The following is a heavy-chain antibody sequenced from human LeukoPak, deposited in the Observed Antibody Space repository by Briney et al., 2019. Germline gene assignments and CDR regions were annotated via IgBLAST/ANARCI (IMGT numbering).Heavy chain of an antibody. J-gene: IGHJ4*02. CDR3: ARGAYYYDSGSYWVDTSMVTMVTNDY. V-gene: IGHV4-34*01. CDR1: GGSFSGYY. Sequence: SETLSLTCAVYGGSFSGYYWSWIRQSPGKGLEWIGEINHSGSTNYNPSLKSRVTISVDTSKNQFSLKLSSVTAADTAVYFCARGAYYYDSGSYWVDTSMVTMVTNDYWGQGTLVTVSS. D-gene: IGHD3-10*01. CDR2: INHSGST.